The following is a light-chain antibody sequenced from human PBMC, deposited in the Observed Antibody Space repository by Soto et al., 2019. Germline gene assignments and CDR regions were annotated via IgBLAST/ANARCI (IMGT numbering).Light chain of an antibody. CDR3: SSYTGSGTLV. V-gene: IGLV2-14*01. J-gene: IGLJ3*02. CDR2: EVS. CDR1: SSDVGGYNY. Sequence: QSALTQPASVSGSPGQSITISCTGTSSDVGGYNYVSWYQQYPGKAPRLMIYEVSNRPSGVSDRFSGSKSGNTASLTISGLQAEDEADYYCSSYTGSGTLVFGGGTKPTVL.